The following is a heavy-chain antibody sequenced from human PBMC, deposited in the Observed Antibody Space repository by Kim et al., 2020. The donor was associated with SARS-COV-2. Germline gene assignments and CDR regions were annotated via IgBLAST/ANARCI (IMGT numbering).Heavy chain of an antibody. CDR2: NHSGST. Sequence: NHSGSTNYNPSPKSRVTISVDTSKNQFSLKLSSVTAADTAVYYCARGVARGNIRFLEWPTPKRIWFDPWGQGTLVTVSS. CDR3: ARGVARGNIRFLEWPTPKRIWFDP. D-gene: IGHD3-3*01. V-gene: IGHV4-34*01. J-gene: IGHJ5*02.